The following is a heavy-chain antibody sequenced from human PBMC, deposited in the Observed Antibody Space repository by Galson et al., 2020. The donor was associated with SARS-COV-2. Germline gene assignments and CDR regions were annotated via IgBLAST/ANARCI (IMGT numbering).Heavy chain of an antibody. CDR2: IYYSGST. Sequence: SETLSLTCTVSGGSISSSSYYWGWIRQPPGKGLEWIGSIYYSGSTYYNPSLKSRVTISVDTSKNQFSLKLSSVTAADTAVYYCASGGFWSGYYNPGWFDPWGQGTLVTVSS. D-gene: IGHD3-3*01. V-gene: IGHV4-39*01. J-gene: IGHJ5*02. CDR1: GGSISSSSYY. CDR3: ASGGFWSGYYNPGWFDP.